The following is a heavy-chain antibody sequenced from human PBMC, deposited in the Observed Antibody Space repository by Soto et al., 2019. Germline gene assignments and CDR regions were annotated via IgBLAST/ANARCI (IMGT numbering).Heavy chain of an antibody. V-gene: IGHV6-1*01. J-gene: IGHJ5*02. CDR2: TYYRSKWYN. CDR1: GASVSSNIAA. Sequence: SQTVSLTCGFSGASVSSNIAAWNCIRQSPSRGLEWLGRTYYRSKWYNDYAVSVKSRITINPDTSKNQFSLQLNSVTPEDTAVYYRAREGSGWYIGWFDPWGQGTMVTVSS. D-gene: IGHD6-19*01. CDR3: AREGSGWYIGWFDP.